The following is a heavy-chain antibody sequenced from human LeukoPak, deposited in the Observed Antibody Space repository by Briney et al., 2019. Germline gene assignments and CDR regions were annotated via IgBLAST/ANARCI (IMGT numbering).Heavy chain of an antibody. Sequence: ASVKVSCKASGYTFTNYGISWVRQAPGQGLECMGWISGYNGNTKYAQKFQGRVTMTTETSTSTAYMELSSLRSEDTAVYYCARDRTRLSGSLLYWGQGTLVTVSS. D-gene: IGHD1-26*01. CDR2: ISGYNGNT. CDR3: ARDRTRLSGSLLY. V-gene: IGHV1-18*01. J-gene: IGHJ4*02. CDR1: GYTFTNYG.